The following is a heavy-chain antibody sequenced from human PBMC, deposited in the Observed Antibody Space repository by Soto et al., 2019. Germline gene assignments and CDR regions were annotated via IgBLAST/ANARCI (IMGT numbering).Heavy chain of an antibody. J-gene: IGHJ4*02. D-gene: IGHD6-13*01. CDR1: GFTVSSNY. CDR3: AKDVRGLAAVLDY. CDR2: ISGSGGRT. Sequence: TGGSLRLSCAASGFTVSSNYMSWVRQAPGKGLEWVSVISGSGGRTYYADSVKGRFTISRDDSKNTLYLQMNSLRAEDTAVYYCAKDVRGLAAVLDYWGQGTLVTVSS. V-gene: IGHV3-23*01.